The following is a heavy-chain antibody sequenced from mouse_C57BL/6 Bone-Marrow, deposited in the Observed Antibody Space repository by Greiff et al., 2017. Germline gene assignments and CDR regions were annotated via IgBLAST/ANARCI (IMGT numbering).Heavy chain of an antibody. CDR2: INPNNGGT. D-gene: IGHD2-2*01. CDR3: ARAFYDGYHWYFDV. J-gene: IGHJ1*03. V-gene: IGHV1-18*01. CDR1: GYTFTDYN. Sequence: VQLQQSGPELVKPGASVKIPCKASGYTFTDYNLDWVKQSHGKSLEWIGDINPNNGGTIYNQKFKGKATLTVDKSSSPAYMELRSLTSEDTAVYYCARAFYDGYHWYFDVWGTGTTVTVSS.